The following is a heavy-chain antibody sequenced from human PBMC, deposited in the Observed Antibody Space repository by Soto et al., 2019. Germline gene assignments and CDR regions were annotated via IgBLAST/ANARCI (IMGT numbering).Heavy chain of an antibody. Sequence: PSQTLSLTCVISGDSVSSNTAAWNCIRSSPSRGLEWLGRTYYRSNWRHDYAVSVKSRITVNPDTSKNHFSLQLNSVTPDETSVYYCARGVAGSGFDLWGQGTLVTVSS. CDR3: ARGVAGSGFDL. D-gene: IGHD6-19*01. J-gene: IGHJ4*02. V-gene: IGHV6-1*01. CDR1: GDSVSSNTAA. CDR2: TYYRSNWRH.